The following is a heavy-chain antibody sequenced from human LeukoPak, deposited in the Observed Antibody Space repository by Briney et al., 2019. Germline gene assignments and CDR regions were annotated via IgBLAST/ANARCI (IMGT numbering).Heavy chain of an antibody. CDR1: GFTFSSYG. J-gene: IGHJ6*03. CDR3: AKDGQVYGGNLGYYYYYMDV. CDR2: ISYDGSNK. Sequence: GGSLRLSCAASGFTFSSYGMHWVRQAPGKGLEWVAVISYDGSNKYYADSVKGRFTISRDNSKNTLYLQMNSLRAEDTAVYYCAKDGQVYGGNLGYYYYYMDVWGKGTTVTVSS. V-gene: IGHV3-30*18. D-gene: IGHD4-23*01.